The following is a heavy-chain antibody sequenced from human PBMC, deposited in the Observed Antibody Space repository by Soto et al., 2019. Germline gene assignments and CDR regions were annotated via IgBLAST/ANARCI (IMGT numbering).Heavy chain of an antibody. J-gene: IGHJ4*02. D-gene: IGHD6-19*01. CDR2: ISYDGSNK. V-gene: IGHV3-30*18. CDR1: GFTFSRYG. Sequence: QVQLVESGGGVVQPGRSLRLSCAASGFTFSRYGTQWLRQAPGKGLVWVADISYDGSNKYYADSVKGRFTISRDNSKNTLYLQMNSLRAEDTAVYYCAKDHTAIAVAGLIDYWGQGTLVTVSS. CDR3: AKDHTAIAVAGLIDY.